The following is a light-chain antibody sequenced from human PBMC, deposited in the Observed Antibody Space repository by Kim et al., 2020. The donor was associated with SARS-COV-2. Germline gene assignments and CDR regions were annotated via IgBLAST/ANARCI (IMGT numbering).Light chain of an antibody. CDR3: QQTYSAPLT. CDR2: AAS. Sequence: ASIGGRVTITCRASQSISIYLNWYQQRPGKAPKLLIFAASSLQSGVPSRFSGSASGTDFTLTISSLQPEDFATYYCQQTYSAPLTFGGGTKVDIK. J-gene: IGKJ4*01. V-gene: IGKV1-39*01. CDR1: QSISIY.